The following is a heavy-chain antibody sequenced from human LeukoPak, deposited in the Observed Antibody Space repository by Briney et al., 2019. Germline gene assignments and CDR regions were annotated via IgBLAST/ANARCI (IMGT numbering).Heavy chain of an antibody. CDR2: IYTSGST. D-gene: IGHD3-10*01. Sequence: SETLSLTCTVSGGSISSGSYYWSWIRQPAGKGLEWIGRIYTSGSTNYNPSLKSRVTISVDTSKNQFSLKLSSVTAADTAVYYCARDRGSIEFDYWGQGTLVTVSS. V-gene: IGHV4-61*02. CDR3: ARDRGSIEFDY. CDR1: GGSISSGSYY. J-gene: IGHJ4*02.